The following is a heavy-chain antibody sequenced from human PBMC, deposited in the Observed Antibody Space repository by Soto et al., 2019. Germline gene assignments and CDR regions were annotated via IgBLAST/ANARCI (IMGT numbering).Heavy chain of an antibody. J-gene: IGHJ6*02. V-gene: IGHV4-30-4*01. CDR1: GGSISSGDYY. CDR3: ARDAGGYVRLKGLYYYYGMDV. Sequence: QVQLQESGPGLVKPSQTLSLTCTVSGGSISSGDYYWSWIRQPPGKGLEWIGYIYYSGSTYYNPSLKSRVTLSVDPSKTQFSLRLSSVTAADTAVYYCARDAGGYVRLKGLYYYYGMDVWGQGTTVTVSS. D-gene: IGHD2-2*01. CDR2: IYYSGST.